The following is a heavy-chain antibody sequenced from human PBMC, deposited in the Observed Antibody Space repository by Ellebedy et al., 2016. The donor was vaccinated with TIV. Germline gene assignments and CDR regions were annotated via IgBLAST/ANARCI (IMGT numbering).Heavy chain of an antibody. CDR2: ISYDGINK. CDR1: GFTFSSYD. CDR3: ARDSPLENWFGP. Sequence: GGSLRLSCEASGFTFSSYDMHWVRQAPGKGLEWVAVISYDGINKYYADSVKGRFTISRDNAKTSLYLQINSLRAEDTAVYYCARDSPLENWFGPWGQGSLVTDSS. J-gene: IGHJ5*02. V-gene: IGHV3-30-3*01.